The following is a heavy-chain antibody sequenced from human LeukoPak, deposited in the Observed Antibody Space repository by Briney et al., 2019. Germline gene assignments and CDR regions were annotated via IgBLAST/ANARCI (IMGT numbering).Heavy chain of an antibody. J-gene: IGHJ4*02. D-gene: IGHD1-1*01. CDR3: AREWKYYFDY. Sequence: GGSLRLSCAASGFTFSSNAMSWVRQAPGKGLEWVSGIGGDGGSTYYADSVKGRFTISRDNAKNSLYLQMNSLRAEDTAVYYCAREWKYYFDYWGQGTLVTVSS. CDR1: GFTFSSNA. CDR2: IGGDGGST. V-gene: IGHV3-23*01.